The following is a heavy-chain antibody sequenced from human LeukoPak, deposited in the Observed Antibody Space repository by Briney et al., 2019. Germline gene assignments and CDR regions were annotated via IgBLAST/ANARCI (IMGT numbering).Heavy chain of an antibody. CDR3: ARVVKSRFGELNWFDP. CDR2: ISAYNGNT. Sequence: ASVKVSCKASGYTFTSYGISWVRQAPGQGLEWMGWISAYNGNTNYAQKFQGRVTITRDTSASTAYMELSSLRSEDTAVYYCARVVKSRFGELNWFDPWGQGTLVTVSS. D-gene: IGHD3-10*01. V-gene: IGHV1-18*01. J-gene: IGHJ5*02. CDR1: GYTFTSYG.